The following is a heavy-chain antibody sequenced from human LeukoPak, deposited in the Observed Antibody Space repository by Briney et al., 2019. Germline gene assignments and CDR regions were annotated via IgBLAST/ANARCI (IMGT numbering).Heavy chain of an antibody. CDR2: ISSSSSYI. V-gene: IGHV3-21*01. J-gene: IGHJ4*02. CDR3: ANGYYYNILTGYYKDRDTNFQY. CDR1: GFTFSSYS. D-gene: IGHD3-9*01. Sequence: GGSLRLSCAASGFTFSSYSMNWVRQAPGKGLEWVSSISSSSSYIYHADSVKGRFTISRDNSKNTLSLQMNSLRAEDTAVYYCANGYYYNILTGYYKDRDTNFQYWGQGTLVTVSS.